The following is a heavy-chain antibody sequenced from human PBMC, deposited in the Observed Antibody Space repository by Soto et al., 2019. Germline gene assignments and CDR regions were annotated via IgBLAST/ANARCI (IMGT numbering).Heavy chain of an antibody. Sequence: LRLSCAASGFTFSNYWMHWVRQAPGKGLVWVSRINSDGSSTGYADSVKGRFTISRDTAKNTMYLQMNRLRAEDTAVYYCARESSAAFDYWGQGPLVTASS. CDR2: INSDGSST. CDR1: GFTFSNYW. CDR3: ARESSAAFDY. D-gene: IGHD6-13*01. J-gene: IGHJ4*02. V-gene: IGHV3-74*01.